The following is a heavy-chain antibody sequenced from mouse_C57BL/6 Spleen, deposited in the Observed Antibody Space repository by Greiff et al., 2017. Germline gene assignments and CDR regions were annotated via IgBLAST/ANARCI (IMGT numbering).Heavy chain of an antibody. J-gene: IGHJ4*01. D-gene: IGHD1-1*01. CDR1: GYTFTSYW. V-gene: IGHV1-74*01. Sequence: QVQLQQPGAELVKPGASVKVSCKASGYTFTSYWMHWVKQRPGQGLEWIGRIHPSDSDTNYNQKFKGKATLTVAKSSSTAYMQLSSLTSEDSAVYYCAIWDYYGSSYHAMDYWGQGTSVTVSS. CDR2: IHPSDSDT. CDR3: AIWDYYGSSYHAMDY.